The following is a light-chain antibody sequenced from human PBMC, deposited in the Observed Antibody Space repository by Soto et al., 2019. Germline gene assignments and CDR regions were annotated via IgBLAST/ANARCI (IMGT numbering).Light chain of an antibody. Sequence: EMVFTQSPATLSLSPGERATLSCRASQSVSSYLALYQQKPGQAPRLLIYDASNRATGIPARFSGSGSGTDFTLTISSLEPEDFAVYYCQQRSNWPVTFGPGTKVDIK. V-gene: IGKV3-11*01. CDR1: QSVSSY. J-gene: IGKJ3*01. CDR2: DAS. CDR3: QQRSNWPVT.